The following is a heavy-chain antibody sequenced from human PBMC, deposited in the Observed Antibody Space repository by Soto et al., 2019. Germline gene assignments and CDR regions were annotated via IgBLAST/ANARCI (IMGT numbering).Heavy chain of an antibody. Sequence: PSETLSLTCAVYGGSFSGYYWTWIRQPPGKGLEWIGEINHSGRANYNPSLESRVTISVDTSKKQFSLKLTSVTAADTAVYYCARRGVPTIPPLGLWGQGTLVTVSS. CDR1: GGSFSGYY. V-gene: IGHV4-34*01. J-gene: IGHJ4*02. CDR2: INHSGRA. D-gene: IGHD5-12*01. CDR3: ARRGVPTIPPLGL.